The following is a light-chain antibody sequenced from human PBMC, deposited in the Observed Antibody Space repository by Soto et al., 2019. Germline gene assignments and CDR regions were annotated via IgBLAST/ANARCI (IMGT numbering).Light chain of an antibody. CDR1: SSNIGNNY. J-gene: IGLJ2*01. CDR2: DNY. Sequence: QSVLTQPPSVSAAPGQMVTISCSGSSSNIGNNYVSWYQQVPGTAPKLLIYDNYERPSGIPDRFSGSKSGTSATLGITGLQTGDEADYYCGTWDSSLSAVVFRGGTKLTVL. CDR3: GTWDSSLSAVV. V-gene: IGLV1-51*01.